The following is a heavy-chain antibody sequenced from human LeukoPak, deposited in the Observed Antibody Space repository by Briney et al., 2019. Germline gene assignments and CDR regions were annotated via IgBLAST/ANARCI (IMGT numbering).Heavy chain of an antibody. J-gene: IGHJ4*02. Sequence: GGSLRLSCAASGFTFSSYAMSWVRQAPGKGLEWVSATSGSGGSTYYADSVKGRFTISRDNSKNTLYLQMNSLRAEDTAVYYCARGQGSLYDYWGQGTLVTVSS. CDR2: TSGSGGST. CDR3: ARGQGSLYDY. CDR1: GFTFSSYA. D-gene: IGHD3-10*01. V-gene: IGHV3-23*01.